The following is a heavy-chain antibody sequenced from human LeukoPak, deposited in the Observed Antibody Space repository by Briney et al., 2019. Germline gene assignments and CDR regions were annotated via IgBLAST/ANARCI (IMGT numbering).Heavy chain of an antibody. CDR2: IYTSGSP. D-gene: IGHD2-15*01. CDR1: GGSISSYY. CDR3: ARNRKMGYCSGGSCYKPPADAFDI. J-gene: IGHJ3*02. Sequence: SETLSLTCTVSGGSISSYYWSWIRQPAGKGLEWIGRIYTSGSPNYNPSLKSRVTMSVDTSKNQFSLKLSSVTAADTAVYYCARNRKMGYCSGGSCYKPPADAFDIWGQGTMVTVSS. V-gene: IGHV4-4*07.